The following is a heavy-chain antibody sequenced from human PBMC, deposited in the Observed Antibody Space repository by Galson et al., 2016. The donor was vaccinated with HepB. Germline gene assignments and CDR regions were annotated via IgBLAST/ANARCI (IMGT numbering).Heavy chain of an antibody. D-gene: IGHD2-2*01. CDR3: ATVKLTTWYSFDS. V-gene: IGHV3-15*01. CDR2: IKGGADGGTT. Sequence: SLRLSCAASGLTFTNAWMTWARQAPGKGLEWVGRIKGGADGGTTDYAAPVKGRFYISRDDSTHTLFLHMNSLRVEDGAVYYCATVKLTTWYSFDSWGQGTLVTVSS. CDR1: GLTFTNAW. J-gene: IGHJ4*02.